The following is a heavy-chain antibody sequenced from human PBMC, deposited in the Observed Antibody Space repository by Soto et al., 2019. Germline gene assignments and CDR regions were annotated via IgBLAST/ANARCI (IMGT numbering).Heavy chain of an antibody. CDR1: GYSFTSYW. Sequence: GESLKISCKGSGYSFTSYWIGWVRQMPGKGLEWMGIIYPGDSDTRYSPSFQGPVTISADKSISTAYLQWSSLKASDTAMYYCVRHKGGSGYYDSSGYYYPSDVWGQGTTVTVSS. V-gene: IGHV5-51*01. D-gene: IGHD3-22*01. CDR2: IYPGDSDT. CDR3: VRHKGGSGYYDSSGYYYPSDV. J-gene: IGHJ6*02.